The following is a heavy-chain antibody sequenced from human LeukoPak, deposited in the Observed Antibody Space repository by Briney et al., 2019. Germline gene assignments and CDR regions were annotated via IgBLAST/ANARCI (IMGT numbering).Heavy chain of an antibody. D-gene: IGHD1-26*01. V-gene: IGHV4-39*07. J-gene: IGHJ3*02. CDR3: ARARRIVGATKGRNAFDI. CDR2: IYYSGST. Sequence: PSETLSLTCTVSGGSISSSSYCWGWIRQPPGKGLEWIGSIYYSGSTYYNPSLKSRVTISLDTSKNQFSLKLSSVTAADTAVYYCARARRIVGATKGRNAFDIWGQGTMVTVSS. CDR1: GGSISSSSYC.